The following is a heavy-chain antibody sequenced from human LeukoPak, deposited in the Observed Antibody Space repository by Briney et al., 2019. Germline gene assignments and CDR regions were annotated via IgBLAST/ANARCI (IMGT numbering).Heavy chain of an antibody. D-gene: IGHD1-26*01. J-gene: IGHJ4*02. CDR3: AREWEGMFDY. CDR2: ISGSGGST. CDR1: GGSISSSN. V-gene: IGHV3-23*01. Sequence: PSETLSLTCAVSGGSISSSNWWSWVRQPPGKGLEWVSAISGSGGSTYYADSVKGRFTISRDNAKNSLYLQMNSLRAEDTAVYYCAREWEGMFDYWGQGTLVTVSS.